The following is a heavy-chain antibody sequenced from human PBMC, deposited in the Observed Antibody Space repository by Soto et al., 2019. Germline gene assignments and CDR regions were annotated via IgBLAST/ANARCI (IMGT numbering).Heavy chain of an antibody. CDR3: ASRGGRDGIDY. CDR1: GYTFTNYA. Sequence: QVQLVQSGAEEKKPGASVKISCKAPGYTFTNYAMHWVRQAPGQRLEWLGRLKGDKGNTRYSQKFQGRVTNTRDTAASTAYTELSSGISEYTAMYYCASRGGRDGIDYWGQGALVAVSS. D-gene: IGHD1-26*01. CDR2: LKGDKGNT. J-gene: IGHJ4*02. V-gene: IGHV1-3*05.